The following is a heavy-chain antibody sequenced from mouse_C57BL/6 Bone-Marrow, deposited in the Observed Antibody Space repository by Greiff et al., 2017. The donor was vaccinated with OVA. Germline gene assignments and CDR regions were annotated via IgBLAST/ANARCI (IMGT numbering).Heavy chain of an antibody. Sequence: ESGPGLVKPSQSLSLTCSVTGYSITSGYYWNWIRQFPGNKLEWMGYISYDGSNNYNPSLKNRISITRDTSKNQFFLKLNSVTTEDTATYYCARDNYGSPDYWGQGTTLTVSS. V-gene: IGHV3-6*01. CDR1: GYSITSGYY. CDR3: ARDNYGSPDY. D-gene: IGHD1-1*01. CDR2: ISYDGSN. J-gene: IGHJ2*01.